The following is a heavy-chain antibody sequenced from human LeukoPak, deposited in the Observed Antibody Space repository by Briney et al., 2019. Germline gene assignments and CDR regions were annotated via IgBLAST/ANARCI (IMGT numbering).Heavy chain of an antibody. CDR1: GYTFTSYG. CDR3: ARDIRVVRGGEPRITGGNWFDP. V-gene: IGHV1-18*01. CDR2: ISAYNGNT. J-gene: IGHJ5*02. D-gene: IGHD3-10*01. Sequence: ASVKVSCKASGYTFTSYGISWVRQAPGQGLEWMGWISAYNGNTNYAQKLQGGVTMTTDTSTSTAYMELRSLRSDDTAVYYCARDIRVVRGGEPRITGGNWFDPWGQGTLVTVSS.